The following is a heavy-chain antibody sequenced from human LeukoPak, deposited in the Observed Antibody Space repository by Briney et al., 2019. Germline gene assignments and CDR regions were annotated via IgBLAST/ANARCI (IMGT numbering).Heavy chain of an antibody. D-gene: IGHD1-26*01. V-gene: IGHV4-59*01. CDR2: IFYRGST. J-gene: IGHJ4*02. Sequence: SQTLSLTPTVSRDSIRSYYWSWIRQPPRKGLEWIGYIFYRGSTNYNPSLESRVTISVDTSKTQFSLKLNSVTAADTAVYYCARGGGSTNLARFDNWGQGTPVTVSS. CDR1: RDSIRSYY. CDR3: ARGGGSTNLARFDN.